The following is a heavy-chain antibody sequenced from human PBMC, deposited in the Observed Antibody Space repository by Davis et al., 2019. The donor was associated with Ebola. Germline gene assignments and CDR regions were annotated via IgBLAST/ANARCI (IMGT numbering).Heavy chain of an antibody. CDR3: ARSCGGDCYGAFDI. J-gene: IGHJ3*02. V-gene: IGHV3-30*04. Sequence: PGGSLKISCAASGFTFSSYAMHWVRQAPGKGLEWVAVISYDGSNKYYADSVKGRFTISRDNSKNTLYLQMNSLRAEDTAVYYCARSCGGDCYGAFDIWGQGTMVTVSS. D-gene: IGHD2-21*02. CDR1: GFTFSSYA. CDR2: ISYDGSNK.